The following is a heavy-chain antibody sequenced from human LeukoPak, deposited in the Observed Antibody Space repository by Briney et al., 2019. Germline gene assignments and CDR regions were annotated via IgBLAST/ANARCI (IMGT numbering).Heavy chain of an antibody. CDR3: ARRGIAVAGQDY. Sequence: PGGSLRLSCAASGFTFSSYGMHWVRQAPGKGLEWVAFIRYDGSNKYYADSVKGRFTISRDNSKNTLYLQMNSPRAEDTAVYYCARRGIAVAGQDYWGQGTLVTVSS. CDR2: IRYDGSNK. D-gene: IGHD6-19*01. CDR1: GFTFSSYG. V-gene: IGHV3-30*02. J-gene: IGHJ4*02.